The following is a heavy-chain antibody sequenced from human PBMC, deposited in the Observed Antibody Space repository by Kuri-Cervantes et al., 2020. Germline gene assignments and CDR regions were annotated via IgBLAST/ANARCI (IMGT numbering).Heavy chain of an antibody. CDR2: INHGGSI. Sequence: SQTLSLTCAVYLGSFSGHYWTWIRQPPGKGLEWVGEINHGGSINYNPSLKSRVTISVDKSKNQFSLKLSSVTAADTAVYYCARVLWRGGNDHWGQGTMVTVSS. V-gene: IGHV4-34*01. CDR3: ARVLWRGGNDH. J-gene: IGHJ3*01. D-gene: IGHD2-15*01. CDR1: LGSFSGHY.